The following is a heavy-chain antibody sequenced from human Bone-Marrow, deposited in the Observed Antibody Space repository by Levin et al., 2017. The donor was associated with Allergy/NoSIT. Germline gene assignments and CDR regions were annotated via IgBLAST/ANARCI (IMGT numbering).Heavy chain of an antibody. J-gene: IGHJ3*02. CDR1: GFTFSSYG. CDR3: ARDADYGGNGDAFDI. V-gene: IGHV3-33*01. D-gene: IGHD4-23*01. Sequence: PGGSLRLSCAASGFTFSSYGMHWVRQAPGKGLEWVAVIWYDGSNKYYADSVKGRFTISRDNSKNTLYLQMNSLRAEDTAVYYCARDADYGGNGDAFDIWGQGTMVTVSS. CDR2: IWYDGSNK.